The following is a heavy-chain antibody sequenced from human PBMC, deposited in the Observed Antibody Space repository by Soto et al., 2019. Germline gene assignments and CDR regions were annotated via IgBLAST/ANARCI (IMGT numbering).Heavy chain of an antibody. V-gene: IGHV4-59*01. CDR1: GVSITSYY. J-gene: IGHJ4*02. D-gene: IGHD1-20*01. Sequence: PSETLSLTCSVSGVSITSYYWTWIRHSPGKGLEWIGYVYHTGNTYYNPSLKSRVTISLDTSKNQVSLRLRPVTAADTAVYYCAREQYNWKLWGQGTLVTVSS. CDR2: VYHTGNT. CDR3: AREQYNWKL.